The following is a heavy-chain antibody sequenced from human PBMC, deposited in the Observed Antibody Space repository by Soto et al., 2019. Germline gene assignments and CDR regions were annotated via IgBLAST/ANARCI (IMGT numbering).Heavy chain of an antibody. CDR1: GFTFSSYG. D-gene: IGHD3-10*01. V-gene: IGHV3-30*18. CDR3: AKDEGVYYYGSGSYYNPYPFDY. CDR2: ISYDGSNK. Sequence: QVQLVESGGGVVQPGRSLRLSCAASGFTFSSYGMHWVRQAPGKGLEWVAVISYDGSNKYYADSVKGRFTISRDISKNTLYLQMNSLRVEDTAVYYCAKDEGVYYYGSGSYYNPYPFDYWGQGTLVTVSS. J-gene: IGHJ4*02.